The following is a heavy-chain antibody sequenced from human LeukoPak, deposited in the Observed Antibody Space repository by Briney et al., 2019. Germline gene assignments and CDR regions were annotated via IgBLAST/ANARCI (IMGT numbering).Heavy chain of an antibody. CDR3: AKVSYCSSTSCIDY. J-gene: IGHJ4*02. CDR2: IRYDGSNK. D-gene: IGHD2-2*01. V-gene: IGHV3-30*02. Sequence: GGSLRLSCAASGFTFSSYGMHWVRQAPGKGLEWVAFIRYDGSNKYYADSVKGRFTISRDNSKNTPYLQMNSLRAEDTAVYYCAKVSYCSSTSCIDYWGRGTLVTVSS. CDR1: GFTFSSYG.